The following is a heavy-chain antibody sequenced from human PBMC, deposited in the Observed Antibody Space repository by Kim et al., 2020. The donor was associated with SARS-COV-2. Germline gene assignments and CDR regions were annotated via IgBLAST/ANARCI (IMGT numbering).Heavy chain of an antibody. J-gene: IGHJ4*02. D-gene: IGHD3-16*02. V-gene: IGHV4-39*01. Sequence: NAYQNSRDTMSVDTSKNQFSLKLSAVTAADTAVYYCARRSFSVTPYYFDYWGQGTLVTVSS. CDR3: ARRSFSVTPYYFDY.